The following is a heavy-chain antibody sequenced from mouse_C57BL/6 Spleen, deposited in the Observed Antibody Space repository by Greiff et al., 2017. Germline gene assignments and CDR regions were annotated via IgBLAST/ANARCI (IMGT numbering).Heavy chain of an antibody. Sequence: QVHVKQSGAELVRPGASVKLSCKASGYTFTDYYINWVKQRPGQGLEWIARIYPGSGNTYYNEKFKGKATLTAEKSSSTAYMQLSSLTSEDSAVYFCARSDYSTFDYWGQGTTLTVSS. V-gene: IGHV1-76*01. CDR2: IYPGSGNT. D-gene: IGHD2-5*01. J-gene: IGHJ2*01. CDR3: ARSDYSTFDY. CDR1: GYTFTDYY.